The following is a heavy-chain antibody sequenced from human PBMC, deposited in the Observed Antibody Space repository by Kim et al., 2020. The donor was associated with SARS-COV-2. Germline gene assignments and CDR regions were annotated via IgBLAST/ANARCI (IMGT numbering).Heavy chain of an antibody. CDR2: IYSGGST. V-gene: IGHV3-53*04. D-gene: IGHD3-22*01. CDR1: GFTVSSNY. J-gene: IGHJ4*02. Sequence: GGSLRLSCAASGFTVSSNYMSWVRQAPGKGLEWVSVIYSGGSTYYADSVKGRITISRNNSKNTLYLQMNSLRAEDPAVYYCTSSGYTLGPFGYWGQGTLVTVSS. CDR3: TSSGYTLGPFGY.